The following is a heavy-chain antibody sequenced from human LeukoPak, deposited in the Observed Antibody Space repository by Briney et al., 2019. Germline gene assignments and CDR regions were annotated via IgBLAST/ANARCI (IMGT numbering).Heavy chain of an antibody. D-gene: IGHD3-9*01. J-gene: IGHJ4*02. CDR1: GYTFTYFY. Sequence: ASVKVSCKTSGYTFTYFYMHWMRLAPGQGLEWMGVVNPSGGDTTYAQKFQGRITMTRDVSTSTVYMEMNSLRSDDTAIYYCARYYDVLNGYFAYWGQGTLVTVSS. CDR2: VNPSGGDT. CDR3: ARYYDVLNGYFAY. V-gene: IGHV1-46*01.